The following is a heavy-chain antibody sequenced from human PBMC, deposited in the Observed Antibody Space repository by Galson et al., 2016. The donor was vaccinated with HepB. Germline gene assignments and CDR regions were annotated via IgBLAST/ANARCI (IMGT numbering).Heavy chain of an antibody. J-gene: IGHJ6*02. Sequence: SLRLSCAASGFTFDTYAMHWVRQVPGKGLEWVSGISGDSGSKGYASSVKGRFTISRDNAKKSLYLQMNSLRPEDTALYFCAKKGYAYESCWAGGMDLWGQGITVTVSS. V-gene: IGHV3-9*01. CDR2: ISGDSGSK. CDR3: AKKGYAYESCWAGGMDL. CDR1: GFTFDTYA. D-gene: IGHD2-15*01.